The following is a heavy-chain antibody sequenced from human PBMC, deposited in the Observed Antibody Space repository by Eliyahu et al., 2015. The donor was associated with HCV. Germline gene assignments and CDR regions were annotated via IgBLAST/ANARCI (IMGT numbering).Heavy chain of an antibody. CDR1: GASISSSTFY. V-gene: IGHV4-39*01. CDR2: FYYGENT. J-gene: IGHJ4*02. CDR3: ARQKSWLLPFDS. D-gene: IGHD5-24*01. Sequence: QLLLQESGPGLVKPSETLSLTCTVSGASISSSTFYWGWIRQPPGKGLEWIGSFYYGENTYYTPSLKSRVTISVDTSRNQFSLRLTSVTAADTAVYYCARQKSWLLPFDSWGQGALVTVSS.